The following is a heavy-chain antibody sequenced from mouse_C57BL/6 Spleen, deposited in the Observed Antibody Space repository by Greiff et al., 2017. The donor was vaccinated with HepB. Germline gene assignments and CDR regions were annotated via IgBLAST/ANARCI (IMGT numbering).Heavy chain of an antibody. CDR1: GYTFTSYW. V-gene: IGHV1-64*01. D-gene: IGHD1-1*01. Sequence: QVQLQQPGAELVKPGASVKLSCEASGYTFTSYWMHWVKQRPGQGLEWIGMIHPNSGSTNYNEKFKSKATLTVDKSSSTAYMQLSSLTSEDSAVYYCARSGTVVATNFDYWGQGTTLTVSS. CDR2: IHPNSGST. J-gene: IGHJ2*01. CDR3: ARSGTVVATNFDY.